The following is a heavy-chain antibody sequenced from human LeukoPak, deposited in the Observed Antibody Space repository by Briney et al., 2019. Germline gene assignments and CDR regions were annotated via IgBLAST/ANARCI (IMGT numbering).Heavy chain of an antibody. CDR2: ISYDGSNK. CDR1: GFTFSSYG. V-gene: IGHV3-30*18. D-gene: IGHD6-19*01. J-gene: IGHJ4*02. Sequence: GRSLRLSCAASGFTFSSYGMHWVRQAPGKGLEWVAVISYDGSNKYYADSVKGRFTISRDNSKNTLYLQMNRLRAEDTAVYYWAKDGAVGGFFYLDYLGQGTLVTVSS. CDR3: AKDGAVGGFFYLDY.